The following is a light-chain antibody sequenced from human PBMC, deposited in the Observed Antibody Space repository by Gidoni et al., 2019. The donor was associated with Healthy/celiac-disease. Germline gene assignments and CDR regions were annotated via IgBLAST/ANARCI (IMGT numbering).Light chain of an antibody. CDR1: QSVSSY. V-gene: IGKV3-11*01. CDR3: QQRSNWPMYT. CDR2: DAS. J-gene: IGKJ2*01. Sequence: EFVLTQSPATLSLSPGERATLSCRASQSVSSYLAWYQQQPGQAPRLLIYDASNRATGIPARFSGSGSGTDFTLTISSLEPEDFAVYYCQQRSNWPMYTFGQGTKLEIK.